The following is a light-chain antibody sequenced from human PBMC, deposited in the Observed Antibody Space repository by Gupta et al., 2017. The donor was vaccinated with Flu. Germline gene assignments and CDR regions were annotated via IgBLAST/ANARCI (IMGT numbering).Light chain of an antibody. CDR2: GKN. CDR1: SLRSYY. V-gene: IGLV3-19*01. CDR3: NSRDSRGVV. Sequence: SSDLTQAPAVSVALRQTVRITCQGDSLRSYYASWYQQKPGQAPVLVIYGKNNRPSGIPDRFSGSSSGNTASLTITGAQAEDEADYYCNSRDSRGVVFGGGTKLTVL. J-gene: IGLJ2*01.